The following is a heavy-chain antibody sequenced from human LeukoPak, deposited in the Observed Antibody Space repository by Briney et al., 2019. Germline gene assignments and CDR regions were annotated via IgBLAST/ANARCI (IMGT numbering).Heavy chain of an antibody. J-gene: IGHJ3*02. D-gene: IGHD3-3*01. Sequence: SETLSLTCTVSGDSISSYYWSWIRQPPGKGLEWIGYIYASGSTNYNPSLKSRVTMSIDTSKNKFSLKLSSVTAADTAVYYCARHPGDYDFWSGYPRNGAFDIWGQGTMVTASS. CDR2: IYASGST. V-gene: IGHV4-4*09. CDR1: GDSISSYY. CDR3: ARHPGDYDFWSGYPRNGAFDI.